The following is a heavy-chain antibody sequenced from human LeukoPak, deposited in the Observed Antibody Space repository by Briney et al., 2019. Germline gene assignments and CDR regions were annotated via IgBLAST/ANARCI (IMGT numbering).Heavy chain of an antibody. CDR3: ARVSGSYVYFDY. Sequence: ASVKVSCKASGYTFTNYYMHWVRQAPGRGLEWMGIINPSGGSTTYAQKFQDRVTMTRDTSTTTVYMELSSLRSEDTAVYYCARVSGSYVYFDYWGQGTLVTVSS. V-gene: IGHV1-46*01. CDR1: GYTFTNYY. D-gene: IGHD1-26*01. J-gene: IGHJ4*02. CDR2: INPSGGST.